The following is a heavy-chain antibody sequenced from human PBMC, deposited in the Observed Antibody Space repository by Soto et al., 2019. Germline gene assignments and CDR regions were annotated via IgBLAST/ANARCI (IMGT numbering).Heavy chain of an antibody. CDR2: IYSGDSDT. CDR1: ADTFTNYC. V-gene: IGHV5-51*01. J-gene: IGHJ6*01. Sequence: LAESVTISCEAFADTFTNYCIASVFQMPGKGPEWMGIIYSGDSDTKYNPSFQCQVTISADKPMTTTYLQWSSLKASDTPIDSCAASIFYYGMDVWGRGTTFTISS. CDR3: AASIFYYGMDV.